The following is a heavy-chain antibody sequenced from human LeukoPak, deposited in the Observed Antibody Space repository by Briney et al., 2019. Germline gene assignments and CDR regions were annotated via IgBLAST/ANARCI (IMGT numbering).Heavy chain of an antibody. CDR1: GGSISSGSYY. D-gene: IGHD3/OR15-3a*01. CDR3: ARIGQSVHYYMDV. Sequence: PSQTLSLTCTVSGGSISSGSYYWSWIRQPAGKGLEWIGRIYTSGSTNYNPSLKSRVTISVDTSKNQFPLKLSSVTAADTAVYYCARIGQSVHYYMDVWGNGTTDDVSS. J-gene: IGHJ6*03. CDR2: IYTSGST. V-gene: IGHV4-61*02.